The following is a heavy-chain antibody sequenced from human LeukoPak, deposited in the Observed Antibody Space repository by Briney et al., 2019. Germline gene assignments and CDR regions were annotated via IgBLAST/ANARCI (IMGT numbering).Heavy chain of an antibody. J-gene: IGHJ4*02. CDR2: IYYTGST. V-gene: IGHV4-59*01. CDR3: ARGTSSGWYGFDS. CDR1: GDSIRSYY. Sequence: SETLFLTCTVSGDSIRSYYWNWIRPPPGKGLEWIGYIYYTGSTSYNPSLKSRVTISLDTSKSQFSLRLTSVTAADTAVYYCARGTSSGWYGFDSWGQGTLVTVSS. D-gene: IGHD6-19*01.